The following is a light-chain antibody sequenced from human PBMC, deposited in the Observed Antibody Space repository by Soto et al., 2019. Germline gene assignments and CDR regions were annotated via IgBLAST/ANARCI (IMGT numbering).Light chain of an antibody. CDR3: QQYYSTPPT. CDR1: QSVLYSSNNNNY. Sequence: DIVMTQSPDSLAVSLGERATINCKSSQSVLYSSNNNNYLAWYQQKPGQPPRLLIYWASTRESGVPDRFSGSGSGTDFTLTISSLQAEDVAVYSCQQYYSTPPTFGQGTKLEIK. V-gene: IGKV4-1*01. J-gene: IGKJ2*01. CDR2: WAS.